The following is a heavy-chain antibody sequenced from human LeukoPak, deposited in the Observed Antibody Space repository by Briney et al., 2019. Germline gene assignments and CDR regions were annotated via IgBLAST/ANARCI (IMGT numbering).Heavy chain of an antibody. V-gene: IGHV4-59*05. CDR1: GGSISSYY. D-gene: IGHD3-10*01. CDR3: ARRSVECDAFDI. CDR2: IYYSGST. J-gene: IGHJ3*02. Sequence: SETLSLTCTVSGGSISSYYWSWIRQPPGKGLEWIGSIYYSGSTYYNPSLKSRVTISVDTSKNQFSLKLSSVTAADTAVYYCARRSVECDAFDIWGQGTMVTVSS.